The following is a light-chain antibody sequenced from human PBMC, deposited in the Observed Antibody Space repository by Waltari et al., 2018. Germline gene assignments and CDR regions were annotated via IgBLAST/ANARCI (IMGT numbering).Light chain of an antibody. CDR3: MQGTHMYT. Sequence: DVVMTQSPLSLPVTLGQPASISCKSSQSLVHSDGNTHLNWFHQRPGQSPRRLIYRVSNRDPGVPDRFSGGGSGTDFTLKISRVEAEDVGVYYCMQGTHMYTFGQGTKLEIK. V-gene: IGKV2-30*02. CDR1: QSLVHSDGNTH. CDR2: RVS. J-gene: IGKJ2*01.